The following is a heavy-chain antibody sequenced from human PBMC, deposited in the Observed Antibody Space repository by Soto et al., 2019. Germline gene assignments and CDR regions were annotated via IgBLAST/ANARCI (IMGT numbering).Heavy chain of an antibody. CDR2: ISYDGSNK. V-gene: IGHV3-30*18. CDR3: AKDIGGYYYDHDAFDI. Sequence: GGSPRLSCAASGFTFSSYGMHWVRQAPGKGLEWVAVISYDGSNKYYADSVKGRFTISRDNSKNTLYLQMNSLRAEDTAAYYCAKDIGGYYYDHDAFDIWGQGTMVTVSS. CDR1: GFTFSSYG. D-gene: IGHD3-22*01. J-gene: IGHJ3*02.